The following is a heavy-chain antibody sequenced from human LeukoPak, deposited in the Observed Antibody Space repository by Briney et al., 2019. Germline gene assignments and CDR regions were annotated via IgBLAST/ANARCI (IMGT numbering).Heavy chain of an antibody. CDR3: ARNKVRVAIPYYYYTDV. D-gene: IGHD3-10*01. V-gene: IGHV4-31*03. Sequence: SETLSLTCTVSGGSISSGDFYWNWVRQHPGKGLEWIVYIHYRGSTYYNPSLQSRVSMSVDTSKNQFSLKLTSVTAADTAVYYCARNKVRVAIPYYYYTDVWGKGTTVTVSS. CDR1: GGSISSGDFY. CDR2: IHYRGST. J-gene: IGHJ6*03.